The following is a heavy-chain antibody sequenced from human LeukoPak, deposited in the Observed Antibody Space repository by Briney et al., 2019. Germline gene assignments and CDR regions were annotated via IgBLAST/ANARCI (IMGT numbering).Heavy chain of an antibody. CDR3: ARGEGNDYVWGSFYYYLDV. CDR2: INNIGHT. V-gene: IGHV4-34*01. CDR1: GESFNGYY. Sequence: SETLSLTCGVNGESFNGYYWTWIRQSPGKGLEWIGEINNIGHTNYNPSLKSRVTISLDTSQKQFPLKVSSVTAADTAVYYCARGEGNDYVWGSFYYYLDVWGKGTTVIVS. J-gene: IGHJ6*03. D-gene: IGHD3-16*01.